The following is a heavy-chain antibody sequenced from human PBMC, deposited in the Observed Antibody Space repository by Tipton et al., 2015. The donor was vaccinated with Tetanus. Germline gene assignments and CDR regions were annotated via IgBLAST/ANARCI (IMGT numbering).Heavy chain of an antibody. CDR2: IKQDESDK. CDR3: ARDFRPIFGVAHPFDS. V-gene: IGHV3-7*01. Sequence: GSLRLSCAASGFTFSNYWMSWVRQAPGRGLEWVASIKQDESDKNYVDSVKGRFTISRDNAKNSLYLQMSSPRAEDTAVYYCARDFRPIFGVAHPFDSWGQGTLVTVSS. J-gene: IGHJ5*01. CDR1: GFTFSNYW. D-gene: IGHD3-3*01.